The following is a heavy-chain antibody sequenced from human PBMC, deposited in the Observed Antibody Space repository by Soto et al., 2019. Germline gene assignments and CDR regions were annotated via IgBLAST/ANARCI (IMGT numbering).Heavy chain of an antibody. CDR3: TRGGGYSGYDPFDY. J-gene: IGHJ4*02. CDR1: GFSFSIFW. D-gene: IGHD5-12*01. Sequence: EVQLVESGGDLVQPGGSLTLSCAASGFSFSIFWMHWVRQAPGKGLVWVSSINGGGSSADYADSVKGRFTFSRDNAKNILYLQMNSLRAEDTAVYYCTRGGGYSGYDPFDYWGQGTLVTVSS. V-gene: IGHV3-74*01. CDR2: INGGGSSA.